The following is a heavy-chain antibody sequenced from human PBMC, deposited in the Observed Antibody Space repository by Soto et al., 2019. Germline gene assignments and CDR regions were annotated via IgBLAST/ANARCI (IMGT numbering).Heavy chain of an antibody. Sequence: PSETLSLTCAVYCGSFSGYYWSWIRQPPGNGLDWIGEMNDSGSTNXXPSLKSRXXISVDTSKNQXSLKLXSVTAADTAAXYCARLYPPLRGSCWLDYWGQGTLVTVX. D-gene: IGHD6-13*01. CDR3: ARLYPPLRGSCWLDY. CDR1: CGSFSGYY. J-gene: IGHJ4*02. CDR2: MNDSGST. V-gene: IGHV4-34*01.